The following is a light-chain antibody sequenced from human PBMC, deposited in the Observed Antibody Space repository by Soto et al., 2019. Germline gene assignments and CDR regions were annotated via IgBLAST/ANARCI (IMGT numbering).Light chain of an antibody. CDR3: CSSAGNSTFYV. CDR1: SSDVGSYNL. J-gene: IGLJ1*01. CDR2: EVS. V-gene: IGLV2-23*02. Sequence: QSALTQAASVSGSPGQSISISCTGTSSDVGSYNLVSWYQQHPGKAPKLMIYEVSKRPSGVSNRFSGSKSGNTASLTISGLQAEDEADYYCCSSAGNSTFYVFGTGTKVTVL.